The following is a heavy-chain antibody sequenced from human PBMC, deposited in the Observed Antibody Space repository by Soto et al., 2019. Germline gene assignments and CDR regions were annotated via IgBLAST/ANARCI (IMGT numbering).Heavy chain of an antibody. Sequence: TSETLSLACSFSVDSISSVDYFWAWIRQPPGQALEYIGYIYKSATTYYNPSFESRVAISLDTSKSQFSLNVTSVTAADTAVYFCARGRYCLTGRCFPNWFDSWGQGTLVTVSS. V-gene: IGHV4-30-4*01. CDR3: ARGRYCLTGRCFPNWFDS. CDR2: IYKSATT. CDR1: VDSISSVDYF. D-gene: IGHD2-15*01. J-gene: IGHJ5*01.